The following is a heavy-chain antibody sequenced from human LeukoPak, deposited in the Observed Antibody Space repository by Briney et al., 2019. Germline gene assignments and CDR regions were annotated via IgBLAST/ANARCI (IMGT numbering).Heavy chain of an antibody. CDR1: GGSLSSMTYY. V-gene: IGHV4-39*01. D-gene: IGHD1-14*01. CDR2: FYNTGNI. J-gene: IGHJ3*02. Sequence: SETLSLTCSVSGGSLSSMTYYWGWIRQPPGKGLEWIGNFYNTGNIYYNPSLKSRVSISVDTSKNQFSLKLSSVTAADTAVYYCARHLVTGSSNSFDIWGQGTMVTVSS. CDR3: ARHLVTGSSNSFDI.